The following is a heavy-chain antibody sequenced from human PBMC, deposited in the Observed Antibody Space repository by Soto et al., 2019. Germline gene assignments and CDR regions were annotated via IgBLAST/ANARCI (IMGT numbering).Heavy chain of an antibody. CDR1: GFTFNECG. V-gene: IGHV3-23*01. Sequence: EVQLLESGGDLVQSGGSLRLSCAASGFTFNECGMSWVRQIPGKGLEWVTTLNHDGRNTHYAASVEGRFTISRDNSKNTLYLQMGSRRAEETAIYYCAKDAGNEERLFDYWGRGTLVTVSS. CDR2: LNHDGRNT. J-gene: IGHJ4*02. CDR3: AKDAGNEERLFDY.